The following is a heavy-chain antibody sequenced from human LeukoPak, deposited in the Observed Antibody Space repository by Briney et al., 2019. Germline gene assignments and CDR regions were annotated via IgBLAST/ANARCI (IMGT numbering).Heavy chain of an antibody. CDR1: GYTFTGYY. D-gene: IGHD2-15*01. Sequence: ASVKVSCKASGYTFTGYYIHWVRQAPGQGLECVGWINPNSGGTNYAQKFQGRVTMTRDTSISTAYMELSRLRSEDTAVYYCATIVVVAATAFDYWGQGTLVTVSS. CDR2: INPNSGGT. V-gene: IGHV1-2*02. CDR3: ATIVVVAATAFDY. J-gene: IGHJ4*02.